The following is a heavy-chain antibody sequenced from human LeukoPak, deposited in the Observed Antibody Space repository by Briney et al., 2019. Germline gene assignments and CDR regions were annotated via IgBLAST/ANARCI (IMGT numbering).Heavy chain of an antibody. D-gene: IGHD2-21*02. CDR3: AKDRLTLDAFDI. V-gene: IGHV3-48*01. J-gene: IGHJ3*02. CDR2: ISSSSSTI. Sequence: GGSLRLSCAASGFTFSSYSMNWVRQAPGKGLEWVSYISSSSSTIYYADSVKGRFTISRDNSKNTLYLQMNSLRAEDTAIYYCAKDRLTLDAFDIWGQGTMVTVSS. CDR1: GFTFSSYS.